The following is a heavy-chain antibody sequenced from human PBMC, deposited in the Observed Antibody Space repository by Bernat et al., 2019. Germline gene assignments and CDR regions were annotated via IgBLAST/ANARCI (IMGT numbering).Heavy chain of an antibody. CDR2: IRSKAYGGTT. J-gene: IGHJ4*02. V-gene: IGHV3-49*03. CDR1: GFTFGDYA. D-gene: IGHD3-9*01. Sequence: EVQLVESGGGLEQPGRSLRLSCTASGFTFGDYAMSWFRQAPGKGLEWVGFIRSKAYGGTTEYAASVKGRFTISRDDSRSIAYLQMNSLKTEDTAVYFCTRDVRADYILTGLDYWGQGTLVTVSS. CDR3: TRDVRADYILTGLDY.